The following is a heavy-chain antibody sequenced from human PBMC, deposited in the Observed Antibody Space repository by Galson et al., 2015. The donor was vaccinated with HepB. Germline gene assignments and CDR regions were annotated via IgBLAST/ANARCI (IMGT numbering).Heavy chain of an antibody. CDR2: ISYHGRDE. D-gene: IGHD3-22*01. CDR1: GFTFSTYA. J-gene: IGHJ2*01. CDR3: AKEFRAGDSSGFFDL. V-gene: IGHV3-30-3*01. Sequence: SLRLSCAASGFTFSTYAMHWVRQAPGKGLEWLAAISYHGRDEYYADSVKGRFTISRDNSKNTLYVQMDSLRAEDTAVYYCAKEFRAGDSSGFFDLWGRGTLVTVSS.